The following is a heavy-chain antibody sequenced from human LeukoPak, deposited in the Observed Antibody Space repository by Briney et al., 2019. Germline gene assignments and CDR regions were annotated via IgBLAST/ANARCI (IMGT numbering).Heavy chain of an antibody. Sequence: PGGSLRLSCAASGFTFSSYDMHWVRQATGKGLEWVSAIGTAGDTYYPGSVKGRFTISRENAKNSLYLQMNSLRAGDTAVYYCARGEYYDSSGSIISPPDYWGQGTLVTVSS. CDR2: IGTAGDT. J-gene: IGHJ4*02. V-gene: IGHV3-13*01. CDR3: ARGEYYDSSGSIISPPDY. CDR1: GFTFSSYD. D-gene: IGHD3-22*01.